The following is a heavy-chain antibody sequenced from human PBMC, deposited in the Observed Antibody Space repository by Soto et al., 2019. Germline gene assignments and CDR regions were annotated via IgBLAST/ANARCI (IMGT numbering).Heavy chain of an antibody. D-gene: IGHD3-10*01. CDR3: ARARDTYGD. CDR1: GVSISSYY. J-gene: IGHJ4*02. V-gene: IGHV4-59*01. Sequence: SETLSLTCTVSGVSISSYYWSWIRQPPGKGLEWIGYIYYNGSTKYNPSLRSRVTISRDTSKKQFSLAVSSVTAADTAVYYCARARDTYGDWGQGTRVTV. CDR2: IYYNGST.